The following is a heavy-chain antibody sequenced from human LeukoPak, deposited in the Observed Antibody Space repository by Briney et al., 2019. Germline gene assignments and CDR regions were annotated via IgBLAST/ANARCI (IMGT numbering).Heavy chain of an antibody. Sequence: PSQTLSLTCTVSGGSISSASYYWSWIRQPAGKGLEWIGRIYTSGSTNYNPSLKSRVTISVDTSKNQFSLKLSSVTAADTAVYYCASSGYEGGFDYWGQGTLVTVSS. V-gene: IGHV4-61*02. CDR1: GGSISSASYY. D-gene: IGHD5-12*01. CDR3: ASSGYEGGFDY. CDR2: IYTSGST. J-gene: IGHJ4*02.